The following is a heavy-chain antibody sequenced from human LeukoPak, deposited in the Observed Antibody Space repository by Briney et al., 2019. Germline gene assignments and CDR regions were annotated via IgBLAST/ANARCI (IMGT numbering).Heavy chain of an antibody. CDR3: ASGLMVRGVINSTFYYYGMDV. CDR1: GGSISSGGYY. CDR2: IYYSGST. V-gene: IGHV4-31*03. Sequence: SETLSLTCTVSGGSISSGGYYWSWIRQHPGKGLEWIGYIYYSGSTYYNPSLKSRVSTSVDTSKNHFSLKLSSVTAADSAVYYCASGLMVRGVINSTFYYYGMDVWGQGTTVTVSS. D-gene: IGHD3-10*01. J-gene: IGHJ6*02.